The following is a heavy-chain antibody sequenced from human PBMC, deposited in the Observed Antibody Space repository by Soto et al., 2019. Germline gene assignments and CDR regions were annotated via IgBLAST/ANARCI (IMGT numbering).Heavy chain of an antibody. Sequence: VGSLRLSCASSVFTFSNFAMSCARHSPGKWLEWVSGVGGVTRSTYYAASVKGRFTISRDDSKSTLYLQMNSLRAEDTAVYYCTKGGAGDGSAGKWFTIECWGQGALV. J-gene: IGHJ4*02. D-gene: IGHD3-22*01. V-gene: IGHV3-23*01. CDR1: VFTFSNFA. CDR2: VGGVTRST. CDR3: TKGGAGDGSAGKWFTIEC.